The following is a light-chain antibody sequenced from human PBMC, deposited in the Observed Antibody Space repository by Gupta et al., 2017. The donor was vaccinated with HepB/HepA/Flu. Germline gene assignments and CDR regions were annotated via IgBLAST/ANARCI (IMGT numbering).Light chain of an antibody. V-gene: IGKV3-15*01. CDR1: QSVSSN. CDR3: QQYSHLWT. Sequence: EIVMTQSPATLSVSPGERATLSCRASQSVSSNLAWYQRRPGQAPRLLIYDASTRATGIPARFSGSGYGTDFTLTISSRQSEDFAVYYWQQYSHLWTFGQGTKVEIK. CDR2: DAS. J-gene: IGKJ1*01.